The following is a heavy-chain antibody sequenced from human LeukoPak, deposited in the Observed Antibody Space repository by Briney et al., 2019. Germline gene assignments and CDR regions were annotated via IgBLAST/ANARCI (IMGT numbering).Heavy chain of an antibody. Sequence: PGRSLRLSCAASGFTFSSYGMHWVRQAPGKGLEWVTVISYDGSYKYYADSVKGRFTISRDNSKNTLYLQMNSLRVEDTAVYYCATAKEALSSSWYLSVDYWGQGTLVTVSS. CDR2: ISYDGSYK. D-gene: IGHD6-13*01. J-gene: IGHJ4*02. CDR1: GFTFSSYG. V-gene: IGHV3-30*03. CDR3: ATAKEALSSSWYLSVDY.